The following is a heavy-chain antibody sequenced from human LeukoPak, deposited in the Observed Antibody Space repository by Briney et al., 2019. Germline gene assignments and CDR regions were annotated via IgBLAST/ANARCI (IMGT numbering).Heavy chain of an antibody. Sequence: GGSLRLSCAASRFTFDDYIMHWVRQAPGKGLEWVSLISWDGETTYYADSVKGRFTTSRDNSKNSLYLQMNGLRSEDTALYYCAKARGLIGGAFDIWGQGTMVTVSS. CDR3: AKARGLIGGAFDI. CDR2: ISWDGETT. D-gene: IGHD3-22*01. CDR1: RFTFDDYI. J-gene: IGHJ3*02. V-gene: IGHV3-43*01.